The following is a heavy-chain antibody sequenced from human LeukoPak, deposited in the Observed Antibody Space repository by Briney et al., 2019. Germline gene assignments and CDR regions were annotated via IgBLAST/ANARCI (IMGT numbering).Heavy chain of an antibody. D-gene: IGHD5-12*01. V-gene: IGHV1-24*01. CDR2: FDPEDGET. CDR3: ARDLDGGYSGYDPV. CDR1: GYTLTELS. J-gene: IGHJ4*02. Sequence: GASVKVSCKVSGYTLTELSMHWVRQAPGKGLEWMGGFDPEDGETIYAQKFQGRVTITADESTSTAYMELSSLRSEDTAVYYCARDLDGGYSGYDPVWGQGTLVTVSS.